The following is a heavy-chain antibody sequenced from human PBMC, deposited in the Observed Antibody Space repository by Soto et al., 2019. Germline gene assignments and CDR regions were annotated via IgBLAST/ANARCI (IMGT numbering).Heavy chain of an antibody. J-gene: IGHJ6*02. CDR3: AIDPRYYATPGGGEFDLYGMDV. CDR1: GGTFSTYI. V-gene: IGHV1-69*08. Sequence: QVQLVQSGAEVKKPGSSVKVSCKASGGTFSTYIITWVRQAPGQGLAWMGSIIPIFGITNYAQKFQGRVTNIADKSTTTGYMELSSLTSADMAIYYWAIDPRYYATPGGGEFDLYGMDVWGQGTTVTVSS. CDR2: IIPIFGIT. D-gene: IGHD2-8*01.